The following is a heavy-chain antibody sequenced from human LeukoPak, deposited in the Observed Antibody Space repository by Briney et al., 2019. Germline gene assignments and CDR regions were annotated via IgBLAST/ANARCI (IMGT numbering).Heavy chain of an antibody. CDR1: GYTFTSYG. Sequence: GASVKVSCKASGYTFTSYGISWVRQAPGQGLEWMGWINPNSGGTNYAQKFQGRVTMTRDTSISTAYMELSRLRSDDTAVYYCARDRRVRYSYGFRYFDYWGQGTLVTVSS. D-gene: IGHD5-18*01. CDR2: INPNSGGT. CDR3: ARDRRVRYSYGFRYFDY. V-gene: IGHV1-2*02. J-gene: IGHJ4*02.